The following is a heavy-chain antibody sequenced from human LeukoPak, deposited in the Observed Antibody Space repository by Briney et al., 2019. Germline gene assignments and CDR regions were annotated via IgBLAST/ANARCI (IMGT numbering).Heavy chain of an antibody. CDR1: GFTFSNAW. Sequence: GGSPRLSCAASGFTFSNAWMSWVRQAPGKGLEWVSRIKSKTDGGTTDYAAPVKGRFTISRDDSKNTLYLQMNSLKTEDTAVYYCTTDKARRAYYDSSGYYLLFYWGQGTLVTVSS. D-gene: IGHD3-22*01. CDR2: IKSKTDGGTT. CDR3: TTDKARRAYYDSSGYYLLFY. J-gene: IGHJ4*02. V-gene: IGHV3-15*01.